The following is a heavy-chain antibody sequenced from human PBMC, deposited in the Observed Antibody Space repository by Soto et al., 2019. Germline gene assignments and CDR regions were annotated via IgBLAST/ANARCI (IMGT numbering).Heavy chain of an antibody. CDR1: GFTFSSYW. CDR3: ARVWGIAAAGTVFYYYYGMDV. Sequence: PGGSLRLSCAASGFTFSSYWMHWVRQAPGKGLVWVSRINSDGSSTSYADSVKGRFTISRDNAKNTLYLQMNSLRAEDTAVYYCARVWGIAAAGTVFYYYYGMDVWGQGTTVTVSS. V-gene: IGHV3-74*01. J-gene: IGHJ6*02. D-gene: IGHD6-13*01. CDR2: INSDGSST.